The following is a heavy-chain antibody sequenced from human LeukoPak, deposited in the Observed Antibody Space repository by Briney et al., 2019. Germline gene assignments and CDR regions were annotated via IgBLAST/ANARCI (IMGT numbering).Heavy chain of an antibody. Sequence: SETLSLTCAVSGGSFSDYEWSWLRQAPETGLEWIGYIYYSGSTYYNPSLKSRVTISVDTSKNQFSLKLSSVTAADTAVYYCARGVDYGDHVAWFDPWGQGTLVTVSS. D-gene: IGHD4-17*01. CDR1: GGSFSDYE. CDR3: ARGVDYGDHVAWFDP. V-gene: IGHV4-31*11. J-gene: IGHJ5*02. CDR2: IYYSGST.